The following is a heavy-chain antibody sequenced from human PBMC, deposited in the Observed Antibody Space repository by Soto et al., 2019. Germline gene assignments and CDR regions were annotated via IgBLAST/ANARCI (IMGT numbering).Heavy chain of an antibody. J-gene: IGHJ5*02. V-gene: IGHV4-39*02. CDR1: GDSISKSGHY. D-gene: IGHD3-9*01. Sequence: SETLSLTCTVSGDSISKSGHYWGWIRQPPGKALEWIGGIDYRGSTLYNPSLRSRITMSIDTSKKFFSLKLTSVSASDTALYYCTRLLNTYDKTGPSWFGTWGQGTLVIV. CDR3: TRLLNTYDKTGPSWFGT. CDR2: IDYRGST.